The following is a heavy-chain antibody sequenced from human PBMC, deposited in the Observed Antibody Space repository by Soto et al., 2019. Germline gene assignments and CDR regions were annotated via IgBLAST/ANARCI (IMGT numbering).Heavy chain of an antibody. CDR1: HGSITRSTFY. CDR3: ARDYFDSYYYGMDV. D-gene: IGHD3-9*01. V-gene: IGHV4-39*07. Sequence: SETLSLTCTVSHGSITRSTFYWGWIRQPPGKGLEWIGSVHYTGNTNYNPSLKSRVTISVDTSKNQFSLKLSSVTAADTAVYYCARDYFDSYYYGMDVWGQGTTVTVSS. CDR2: VHYTGNT. J-gene: IGHJ6*02.